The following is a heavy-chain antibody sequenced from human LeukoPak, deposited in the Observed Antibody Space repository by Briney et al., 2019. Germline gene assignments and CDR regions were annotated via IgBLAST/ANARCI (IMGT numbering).Heavy chain of an antibody. CDR3: ARFSPHLRSGETLRAFDI. Sequence: GGSLRLSCAASGFTFSSYSMNWVRQAPGKGLEWVSYISSSSSTIYYADSVKGRFTISRDNAKNSLYLQMNSLRAEDTAVYYCARFSPHLRSGETLRAFDIWGQGTMVTVSS. J-gene: IGHJ3*02. CDR2: ISSSSSTI. D-gene: IGHD3-10*01. CDR1: GFTFSSYS. V-gene: IGHV3-48*01.